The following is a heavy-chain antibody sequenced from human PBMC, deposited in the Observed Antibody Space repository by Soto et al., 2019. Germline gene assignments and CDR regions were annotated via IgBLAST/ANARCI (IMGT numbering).Heavy chain of an antibody. CDR2: ISYDGSNK. D-gene: IGHD5-12*01. CDR1: GFTFSSYA. CDR3: ASRYED. Sequence: QVQLVESGGGVVQPGRSLRLSCAASGFTFSSYAMHWVRQAPGKGLEWVAVISYDGSNKYYADSVKGRFTISRDNSKNTLYLQMNSLRAEDTAVYYCASRYEDWGQGTLVTVSS. V-gene: IGHV3-30-3*01. J-gene: IGHJ4*02.